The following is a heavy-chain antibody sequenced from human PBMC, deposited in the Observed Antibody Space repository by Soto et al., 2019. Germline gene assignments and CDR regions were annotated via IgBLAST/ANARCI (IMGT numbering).Heavy chain of an antibody. CDR3: ARRVELWLGGYYNYAMDV. D-gene: IGHD3-10*01. V-gene: IGHV1-8*01. Sequence: ASVEVSCKXSGYTFTSYDINWVRQATGQGLEWMGWMNPNSGNTGYAQKFQGRVTMTRDTSISTAYMELSRLTSEDTAVYYCARRVELWLGGYYNYAMDVWGQGTTVTVSS. CDR2: MNPNSGNT. CDR1: GYTFTSYD. J-gene: IGHJ6*02.